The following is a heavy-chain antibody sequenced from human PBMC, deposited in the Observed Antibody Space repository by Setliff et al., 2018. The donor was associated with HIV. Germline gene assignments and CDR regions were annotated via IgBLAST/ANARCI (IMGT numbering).Heavy chain of an antibody. J-gene: IGHJ4*02. CDR1: GFTFDDYA. CDR3: AKDSYRASRGPYYFDY. CDR2: ISYTDEST. V-gene: IGHV3-23*01. Sequence: GGSLRLSCAASGFTFDDYAMSWVRQAPGKGLEWVSTISYTDESTYYADSVKGRFTISRDKSKNTLYLQMNTLRADDTAVYYCAKDSYRASRGPYYFDYWGQGTLVTVSS. D-gene: IGHD3-10*01.